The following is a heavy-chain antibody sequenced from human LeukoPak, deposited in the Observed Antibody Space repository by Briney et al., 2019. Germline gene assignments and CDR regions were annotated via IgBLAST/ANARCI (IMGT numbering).Heavy chain of an antibody. Sequence: GGSLRLSCAASGFTFSDYNMNWVRQAPGKGLEWVSYITNGGSTIHHADSVKGRFTISRDNAKKTLYLQMNSLRAEDTAVYYCARSIGLTGGGVDVWGQGTTVT. CDR1: GFTFSDYN. D-gene: IGHD3-9*01. CDR3: ARSIGLTGGGVDV. CDR2: ITNGGSTI. J-gene: IGHJ6*02. V-gene: IGHV3-11*01.